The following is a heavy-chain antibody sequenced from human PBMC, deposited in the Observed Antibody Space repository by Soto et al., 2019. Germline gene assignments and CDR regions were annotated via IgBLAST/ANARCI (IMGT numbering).Heavy chain of an antibody. Sequence: GGSLRLSCAASGFTSSSYAMSWVRQAPGKGLEWVSAISGSGGSTYYADSVKGRFTISRDNSKNTLYLQMNSLRAEDTAVYYCAKSGGSYHYYYGMDVWGQGTMVTVSS. CDR3: AKSGGSYHYYYGMDV. V-gene: IGHV3-23*01. CDR1: GFTSSSYA. D-gene: IGHD3-16*01. J-gene: IGHJ6*02. CDR2: ISGSGGST.